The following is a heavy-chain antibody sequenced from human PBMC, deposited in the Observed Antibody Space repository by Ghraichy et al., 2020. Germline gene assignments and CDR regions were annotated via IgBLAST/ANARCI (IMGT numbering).Heavy chain of an antibody. CDR2: IYYSGST. CDR1: GGSISSSSYY. J-gene: IGHJ4*02. D-gene: IGHD6-19*01. CDR3: ARHTAGKDRGYFDY. Sequence: SETLSLTCTVSGGSISSSSYYWGWIRQPPGKGLEWIGSIYYSGSTYYNPSLKSRVTISVDTSKNQFSLKLSSVTAADTAVYYCARHTAGKDRGYFDYWGQGTLVTVSS. V-gene: IGHV4-39*01.